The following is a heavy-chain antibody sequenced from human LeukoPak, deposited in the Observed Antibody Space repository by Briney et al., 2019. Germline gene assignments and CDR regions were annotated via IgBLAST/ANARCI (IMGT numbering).Heavy chain of an antibody. V-gene: IGHV3-66*01. J-gene: IGHJ4*02. CDR2: IFRSGST. D-gene: IGHD3-22*01. CDR3: ARDYYGTTGYLAY. CDR1: GFTFSSYW. Sequence: SGGSLRLSCAASGFTFSSYWMHWVRQAPGKGLEWVSVIFRSGSTYYADSVKGRFTISRDNSKNTVYLQMNSLRAEDTAVYYCARDYYGTTGYLAYWGQGTLVTVSP.